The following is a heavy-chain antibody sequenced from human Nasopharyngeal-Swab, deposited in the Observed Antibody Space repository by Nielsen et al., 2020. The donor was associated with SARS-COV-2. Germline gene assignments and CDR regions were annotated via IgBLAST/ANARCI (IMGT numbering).Heavy chain of an antibody. CDR2: ISDDGNNK. D-gene: IGHD2-8*01. Sequence: GGSLRLSCAASGFIFSTYAMNWVRQAPGKGLEWVAVISDDGNNKYYADSVKGRFTISRDNSKNTLYLQMNSLSAEDTAVYYCAKGYGRPAPSTYFDNWGQGTLVTVSS. CDR1: GFIFSTYA. CDR3: AKGYGRPAPSTYFDN. V-gene: IGHV3-30*04. J-gene: IGHJ4*02.